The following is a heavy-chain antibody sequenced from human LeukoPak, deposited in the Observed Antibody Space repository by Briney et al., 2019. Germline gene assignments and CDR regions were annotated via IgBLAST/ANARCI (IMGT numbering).Heavy chain of an antibody. V-gene: IGHV4-59*08. CDR2: IDYIGSA. D-gene: IGHD5-24*01. CDR3: ARRVGYKSGFDY. J-gene: IGHJ4*02. CDR1: GGSFSSHY. Sequence: PSETLSLTCTVSGGSFSSHYWSWIRQPPGKGLEWIGYIDYIGSANYNPSLKSRVTISRDTSKNQFSLKLSSVTAADTAVYYCARRVGYKSGFDYWGQGTLVTVSS.